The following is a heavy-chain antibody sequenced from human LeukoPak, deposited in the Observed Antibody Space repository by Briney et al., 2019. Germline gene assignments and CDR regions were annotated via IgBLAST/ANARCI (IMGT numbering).Heavy chain of an antibody. CDR3: ARERVPRGAAAGTRWFDP. Sequence: SETLSLTCAVYGGSFSGYYWSWIRQPQGKGLEWIGEINHSGSTNYNPSLKSRVTISVDTSKNQFSLKLSSVTAADTAVYYCARERVPRGAAAGTRWFDPWGQGTLVTVSS. V-gene: IGHV4-34*01. CDR1: GGSFSGYY. J-gene: IGHJ5*02. CDR2: INHSGST. D-gene: IGHD6-13*01.